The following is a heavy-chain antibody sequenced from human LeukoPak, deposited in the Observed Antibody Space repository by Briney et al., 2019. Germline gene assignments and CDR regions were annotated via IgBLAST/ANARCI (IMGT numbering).Heavy chain of an antibody. V-gene: IGHV1-46*01. Sequence: ASVKVSCKASGYTFSSYGISWVRQAPGQGLEWMGIINPSGGSTSYAQKFQGRVTMTRDTSTSTVYMELSSLRSEDTAVYYCARDGSPGIAAAGPFDYWGQGTLVTVSS. D-gene: IGHD6-13*01. CDR2: INPSGGST. CDR1: GYTFSSYG. CDR3: ARDGSPGIAAAGPFDY. J-gene: IGHJ4*02.